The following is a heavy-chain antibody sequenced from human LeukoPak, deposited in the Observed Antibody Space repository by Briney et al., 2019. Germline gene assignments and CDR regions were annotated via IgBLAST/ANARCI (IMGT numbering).Heavy chain of an antibody. V-gene: IGHV4-34*01. CDR3: ARAASSGWFVTY. D-gene: IGHD6-19*01. CDR1: GGSFSGYY. Sequence: SETLSLTCAVYGGSFSGYYWSWIRQPPGKGLEWIGEINRSGSTNYNPSLKSRVTILVDTSKNQFSLKLSSVTAADTAVYYCARAASSGWFVTYWGQGTPVTVSS. J-gene: IGHJ4*02. CDR2: INRSGST.